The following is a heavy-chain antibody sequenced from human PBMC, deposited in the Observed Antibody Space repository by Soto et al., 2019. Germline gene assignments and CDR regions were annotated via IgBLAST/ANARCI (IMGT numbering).Heavy chain of an antibody. Sequence: QVELVESRGGVVQPGRSLRLSCAASGFTFSSYAMHWVRQAPGKGLEWVAVISYDGSNKYYADSVKGRFTISRDNSKNTLYLQMNSLRAEDTAVYYCARDLDTAMVLAFDYWGQETLVTVSS. V-gene: IGHV3-30-3*01. CDR3: ARDLDTAMVLAFDY. D-gene: IGHD5-18*01. CDR2: ISYDGSNK. J-gene: IGHJ4*02. CDR1: GFTFSSYA.